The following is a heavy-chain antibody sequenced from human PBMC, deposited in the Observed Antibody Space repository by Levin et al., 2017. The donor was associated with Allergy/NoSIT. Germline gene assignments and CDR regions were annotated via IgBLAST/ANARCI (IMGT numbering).Heavy chain of an antibody. CDR2: INHSGST. V-gene: IGHV4-34*01. CDR1: GGSFSGYY. J-gene: IGHJ4*02. Sequence: SETLSLTCAVYGGSFSGYYWSWIRQPPGKGLEWIGEINHSGSTNYNPSLKSRVTISVDTSKNQFSLKLSSVTAADTAVYYCARGRFSLLGYQLLYRGGRLDYWGQGTLVTVSS. D-gene: IGHD2-2*02. CDR3: ARGRFSLLGYQLLYRGGRLDY.